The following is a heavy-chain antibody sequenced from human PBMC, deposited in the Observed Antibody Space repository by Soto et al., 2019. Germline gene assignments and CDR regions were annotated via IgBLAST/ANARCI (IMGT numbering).Heavy chain of an antibody. D-gene: IGHD2-2*01. V-gene: IGHV5-10-1*01. Sequence: PGESLKISCKGSGYSFTSYWISWVRQMPGKGLEWMGRIDPSDSYTNYSPSFQGHVTISADKSISTAYLQWSSLKASDTAMYYCARHGCCSSTSCRLERFDPWGQGTLVTVSS. CDR2: IDPSDSYT. CDR3: ARHGCCSSTSCRLERFDP. J-gene: IGHJ5*02. CDR1: GYSFTSYW.